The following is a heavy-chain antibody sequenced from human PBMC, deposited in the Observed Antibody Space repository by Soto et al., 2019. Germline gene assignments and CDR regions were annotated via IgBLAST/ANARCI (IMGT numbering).Heavy chain of an antibody. CDR2: IYPGDSDT. CDR1: GYSFTSYW. V-gene: IGHV5-51*01. Sequence: GESLKISCKGSGYSFTSYWISWVRQMPGKGLDWMGVIYPGDSDTRYSPSFHGQVTISADKSISTAYLQWSSLKASDTAMYFCARLPGVRGVFDGFNVWGQGTMVTVSS. D-gene: IGHD3-10*01. J-gene: IGHJ3*01. CDR3: ARLPGVRGVFDGFNV.